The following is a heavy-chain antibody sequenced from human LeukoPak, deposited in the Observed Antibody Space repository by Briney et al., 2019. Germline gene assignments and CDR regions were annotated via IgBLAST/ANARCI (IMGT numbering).Heavy chain of an antibody. Sequence: SETLSLTCTVSGDSISSSSYYWGWIRQPLGKGLEWIGSFYFSGSAYYNPSLESRVTMSVDTSKNQFSLKLTSVTAADTAAYYCARQHEILTGYAFDIWGHRTMVTVSS. J-gene: IGHJ3*02. CDR2: FYFSGSA. CDR1: GDSISSSSYY. V-gene: IGHV4-39*01. D-gene: IGHD3-9*01. CDR3: ARQHEILTGYAFDI.